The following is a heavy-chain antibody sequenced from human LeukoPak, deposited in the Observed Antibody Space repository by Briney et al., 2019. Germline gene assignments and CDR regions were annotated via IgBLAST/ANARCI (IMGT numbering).Heavy chain of an antibody. CDR1: GGSISTYY. CDR3: ARGILTGPIYAFDI. J-gene: IGHJ3*02. D-gene: IGHD3-9*01. Sequence: KPSETLSLTCTVSGGSISTYYWSWIRQPPGKGLEWIGYIYYSGSTNYNPSLKSRATISVDTSKNQFSLKLGSVTAADTAVYYCARGILTGPIYAFDIWGQGTMVTVSS. CDR2: IYYSGST. V-gene: IGHV4-59*01.